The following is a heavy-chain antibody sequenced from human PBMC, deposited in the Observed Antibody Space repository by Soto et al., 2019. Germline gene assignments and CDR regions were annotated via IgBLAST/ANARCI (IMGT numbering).Heavy chain of an antibody. D-gene: IGHD3-22*01. Sequence: QGQLQESGPGLVKPSQTLSLTCTVSGGSIGSGGYYWDWIRQHPGKGPEWIGYIHYSGNTDYNPSPKSRLTISLDPSKNQFSLHLSSVTAADTAVDYCATNHDDISGRPPLLFDSWGQGTLVTVSS. CDR1: GGSIGSGGYY. J-gene: IGHJ4*02. CDR3: ATNHDDISGRPPLLFDS. V-gene: IGHV4-31*03. CDR2: IHYSGNT.